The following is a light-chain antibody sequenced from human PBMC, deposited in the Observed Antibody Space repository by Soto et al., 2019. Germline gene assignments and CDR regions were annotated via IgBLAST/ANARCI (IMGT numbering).Light chain of an antibody. J-gene: IGLJ2*01. V-gene: IGLV2-8*01. CDR1: NSDVGGYNY. Sequence: QSALTQPPSASGSPGQSVTISCTGTNSDVGGYNYVSWYQQHAGKAPKLIIYEVSKRPSGVPDRFAGSKSGTTASLTVSGLQAEDEADYYCSSYAASKNFIFGGGTKLTVL. CDR2: EVS. CDR3: SSYAASKNFI.